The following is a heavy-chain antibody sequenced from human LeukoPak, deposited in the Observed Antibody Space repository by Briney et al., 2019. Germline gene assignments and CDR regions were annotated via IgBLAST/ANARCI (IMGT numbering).Heavy chain of an antibody. J-gene: IGHJ6*02. CDR3: ARLNGSSWYYYYYGMDV. V-gene: IGHV3-48*01. D-gene: IGHD6-13*01. CDR1: GFTFSSYS. CDR2: ISSSSSTI. Sequence: PGGSLRLSCAASGFTFSSYSMNWVRQAPGKGLEWVSYISSSSSTIYYADSVKGRFTIPGDNAKNSLYLQMNSLRAEDTAVYYCARLNGSSWYYYYYGMDVWGQGTTVTVSS.